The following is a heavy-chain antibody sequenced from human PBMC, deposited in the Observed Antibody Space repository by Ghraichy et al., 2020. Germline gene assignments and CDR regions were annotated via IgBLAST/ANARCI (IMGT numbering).Heavy chain of an antibody. D-gene: IGHD5-12*01. CDR1: GGCFTTYY. CDR2: AHSSGSA. J-gene: IGHJ4*02. V-gene: IGHV4-59*01. Sequence: SQTLSLTCTVSGGCFTTYYWSWIRQPPGKGLQWIGYAHSSGSAYYNRSLKSRVTISVDTSQNQFSLRVTSLTAADTAVYYCARRHGYSGSMDYWGQGTLVSVSS. CDR3: ARRHGYSGSMDY.